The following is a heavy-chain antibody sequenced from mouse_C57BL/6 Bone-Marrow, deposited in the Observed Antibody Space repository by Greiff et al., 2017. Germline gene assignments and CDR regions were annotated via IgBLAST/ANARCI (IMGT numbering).Heavy chain of an antibody. CDR1: GFSLTSYG. J-gene: IGHJ3*01. V-gene: IGHV2-2*01. CDR2: IWSGGST. CDR3: ASPSFAY. Sequence: QVQLQQSGPGLVQPSQSLSITCKVSGFSLTSYGVHWVRQSPGKGLEWLGVIWSGGSTDYNAACISRLSISKDHSKSQVFFQMNSLQADDTAIYYCASPSFAYWGQGTLVTVSA.